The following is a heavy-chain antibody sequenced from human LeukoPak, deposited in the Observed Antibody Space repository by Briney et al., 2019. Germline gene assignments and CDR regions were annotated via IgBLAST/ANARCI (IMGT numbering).Heavy chain of an antibody. Sequence: ASVKVSCKTSGYTFTGHYIHWVRQAPGQGREWMGWINPNSGGTQYTQKFQGRVTMTRDTSISTAYMELSTLTSDDTAFYYCARAHFYGSGSFSALDYWGQGTLVTVSS. CDR1: GYTFTGHY. J-gene: IGHJ4*02. CDR3: ARAHFYGSGSFSALDY. V-gene: IGHV1-2*02. D-gene: IGHD3-10*01. CDR2: INPNSGGT.